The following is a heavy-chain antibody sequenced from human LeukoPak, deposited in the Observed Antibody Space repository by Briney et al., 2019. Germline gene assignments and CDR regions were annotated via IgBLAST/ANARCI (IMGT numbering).Heavy chain of an antibody. J-gene: IGHJ2*01. CDR2: VYNSGDT. CDR1: GGSTSSDY. CDR3: ARLKLGAYFDL. D-gene: IGHD3-16*01. Sequence: PSETLSLTCTVSGGSTSSDYWSWIRQSPGKGLEWVGYVYNSGDTGKNPSLKSRVTILLDTSKNQCSLKLTAVSAADTAVYYCARLKLGAYFDLWGRGTLVTVSS. V-gene: IGHV4-59*08.